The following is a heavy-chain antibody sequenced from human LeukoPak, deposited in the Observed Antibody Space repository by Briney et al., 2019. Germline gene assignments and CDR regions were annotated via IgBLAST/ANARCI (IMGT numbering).Heavy chain of an antibody. CDR3: TQFDY. J-gene: IGHJ4*02. Sequence: GRSLRLSCAASGCTVSSTNMHWVRQAPGKGLEWVAVISPDGSYKDYVDSVKGRFSISRDNSKNTVYVQMNSLRPEDTAVYYCTQFDYWGQGTLVTVSS. V-gene: IGHV3-30*18. CDR1: GCTVSSTN. CDR2: ISPDGSYK.